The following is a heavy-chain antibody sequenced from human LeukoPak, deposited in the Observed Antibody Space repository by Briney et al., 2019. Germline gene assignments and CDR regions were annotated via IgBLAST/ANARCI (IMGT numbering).Heavy chain of an antibody. CDR3: ARVAPLRYFDWLLPGGLYYFDY. CDR1: VGSFSGYY. D-gene: IGHD3-9*01. Sequence: SETLSLTCAVYVGSFSGYYWSGIREPPGKGLEWIGEINHSGSTNYNPSLKSRVTTSVDTSKNQFSLKLSSVTAADTAVYYCARVAPLRYFDWLLPGGLYYFDYWGQGTLVTVSS. J-gene: IGHJ4*02. V-gene: IGHV4-34*01. CDR2: INHSGST.